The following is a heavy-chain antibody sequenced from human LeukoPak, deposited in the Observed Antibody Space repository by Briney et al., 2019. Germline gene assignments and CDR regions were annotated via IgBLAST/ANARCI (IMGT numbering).Heavy chain of an antibody. V-gene: IGHV3-11*04. CDR1: GFTFSDYD. D-gene: IGHD5-18*01. CDR2: ISSRSSTT. Sequence: GVSLRLSCAASGFTFSDYDMSWIRQSPGKGVEWVSYISSRSSTTYYAYTAKGRCTISRDNATNTLYLQMYSLRADDTAVYYCARVGGYSYGWGGYYYMDVWGKGTTVTVSS. J-gene: IGHJ6*03. CDR3: ARVGGYSYGWGGYYYMDV.